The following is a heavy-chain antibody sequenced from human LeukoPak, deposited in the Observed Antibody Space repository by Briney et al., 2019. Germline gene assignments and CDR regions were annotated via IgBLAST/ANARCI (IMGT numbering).Heavy chain of an antibody. Sequence: PSETLSLTCAVSGGSISSGGYSWSWIRQPPEKGLEWIGYIYNSGSSYYNPSLQSRAAISADTSKNQFTLKLTSVTAADTAVYYCARHIPMTTVTTWFDPWGQGTLVTVSS. V-gene: IGHV4-30-4*07. D-gene: IGHD4-17*01. CDR2: IYNSGSS. CDR3: ARHIPMTTVTTWFDP. CDR1: GGSISSGGYS. J-gene: IGHJ5*02.